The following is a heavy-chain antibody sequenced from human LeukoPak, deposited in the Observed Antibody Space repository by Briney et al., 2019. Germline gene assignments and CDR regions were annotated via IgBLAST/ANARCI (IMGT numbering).Heavy chain of an antibody. Sequence: ASVKVSCKASGYTFTGYYMHWVRQAPGQGLEWMGWINPNSGGTNYAQKFQDRVTMTRDTSISTAYMELSRLRSDDTAVYYCARGGDDSSGYYSSVHFDYWGQGTLVTVSS. CDR3: ARGGDDSSGYYSSVHFDY. V-gene: IGHV1-2*02. J-gene: IGHJ4*02. CDR1: GYTFTGYY. CDR2: INPNSGGT. D-gene: IGHD3-22*01.